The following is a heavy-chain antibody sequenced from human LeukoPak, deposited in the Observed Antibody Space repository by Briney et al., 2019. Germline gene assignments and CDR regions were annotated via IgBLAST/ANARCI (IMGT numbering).Heavy chain of an antibody. V-gene: IGHV1-18*01. CDR3: ARVKGDYYDSSGYYYEDGY. CDR1: GYTFTSYG. CDR2: ISAYNGNT. J-gene: IGHJ4*02. Sequence: ASVKASCKASGYTFTSYGISWVRQAPGQGLEWMGWISAYNGNTNYAQKLQGRVTMTTDTSTSTAYMELRSLRSDDTAVYYCARVKGDYYDSSGYYYEDGYWGQGTLVTVSS. D-gene: IGHD3-22*01.